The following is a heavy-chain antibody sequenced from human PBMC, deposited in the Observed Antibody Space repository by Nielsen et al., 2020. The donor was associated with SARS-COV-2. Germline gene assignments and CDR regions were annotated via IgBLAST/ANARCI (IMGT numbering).Heavy chain of an antibody. V-gene: IGHV3-23*01. CDR1: GFTFSSYA. Sequence: GESLKISCAASGFTFSSYAMSWVRQAPGKGLEWVSALSGSGGSTYYADSVKGRFTISRDNSKNTLYLQMNSLRAEDTAVYYCAKIVAFLEWLNWFDPWGQGTLVTVSS. J-gene: IGHJ5*02. CDR3: AKIVAFLEWLNWFDP. D-gene: IGHD3-3*01. CDR2: LSGSGGST.